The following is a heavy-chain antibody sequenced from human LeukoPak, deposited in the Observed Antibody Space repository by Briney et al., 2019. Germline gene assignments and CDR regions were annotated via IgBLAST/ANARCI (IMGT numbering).Heavy chain of an antibody. Sequence: PGGSLRLSCAASGFTFSSYDMHWVRQATGKGLEWVSAIGTAGDTYYPGSVKGRFAISRENAKNSLYLQMNSLRDGDTAVYYCARVLVTATSLTYDGFDMWGQGKMVTVSS. CDR1: GFTFSSYD. D-gene: IGHD5-12*01. CDR3: ARVLVTATSLTYDGFDM. CDR2: IGTAGDT. V-gene: IGHV3-13*01. J-gene: IGHJ3*02.